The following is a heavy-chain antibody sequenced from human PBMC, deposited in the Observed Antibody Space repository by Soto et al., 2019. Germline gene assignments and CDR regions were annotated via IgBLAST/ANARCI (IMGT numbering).Heavy chain of an antibody. CDR1: GGSFSDAF. Sequence: QVHLQQWGAGLLKPSGTLSLTCAVSGGSFSDAFWSWVRQSPGRGLEWIGEVFHTRTTNYNPSLKSRVTLSVDTAKNQFSLRLTSVTAADSAVYYCARAPRELLAEGPLFLYYYYGLDVWGQGTTVTVSS. D-gene: IGHD1-7*01. CDR3: ARAPRELLAEGPLFLYYYYGLDV. V-gene: IGHV4-34*12. J-gene: IGHJ6*02. CDR2: VFHTRTT.